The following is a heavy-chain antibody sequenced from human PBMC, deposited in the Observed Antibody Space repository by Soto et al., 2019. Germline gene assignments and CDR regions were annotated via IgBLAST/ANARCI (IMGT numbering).Heavy chain of an antibody. V-gene: IGHV3-30*18. Sequence: GGSLRLSCAASGFTFGGYGMHWVRQAPGKGLEWVAVISYDGSNKYYADSVKGRFTISRDNSKNTLYLQMNSLRAEDTAVYYCAKVHSSGWSGTFDYWGQGTLVTVSS. CDR2: ISYDGSNK. CDR3: AKVHSSGWSGTFDY. CDR1: GFTFGGYG. D-gene: IGHD6-19*01. J-gene: IGHJ4*02.